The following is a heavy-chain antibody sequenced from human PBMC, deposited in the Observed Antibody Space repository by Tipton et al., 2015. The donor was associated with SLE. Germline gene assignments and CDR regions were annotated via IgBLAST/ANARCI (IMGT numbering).Heavy chain of an antibody. V-gene: IGHV4-59*12. Sequence: TLSLTCTVSGGSISSYYWSWIRQPPGKGLEWIGYIYYSGSTNYNPSLKSRVTISVDTSKNQFSLRLNSVTAADTAVYYCARDEYHYDGTGYHLLGHFDYWGQGTLVTVSS. CDR1: GGSISSYY. CDR3: ARDEYHYDGTGYHLLGHFDY. CDR2: IYYSGST. J-gene: IGHJ4*02. D-gene: IGHD3-22*01.